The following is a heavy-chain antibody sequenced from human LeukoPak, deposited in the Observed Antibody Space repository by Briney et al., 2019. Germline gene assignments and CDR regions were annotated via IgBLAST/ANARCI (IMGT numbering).Heavy chain of an antibody. Sequence: SETLSLTCAVYGGSFSGYYWSWIRQPPGKGLEWIGEINHSGSTNYNPSLKSRVTISVDTSKNQFSLKLSSVTAADTAVYYCARRSYRYTNWFDPWGQGTLVTVSS. CDR3: ARRSYRYTNWFDP. CDR2: INHSGST. J-gene: IGHJ5*02. V-gene: IGHV4-34*01. CDR1: GGSFSGYY. D-gene: IGHD3-16*02.